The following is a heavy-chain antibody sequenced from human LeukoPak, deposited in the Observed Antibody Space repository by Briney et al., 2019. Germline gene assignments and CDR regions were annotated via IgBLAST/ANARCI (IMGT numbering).Heavy chain of an antibody. CDR1: GYTFTGYY. J-gene: IGHJ6*03. CDR2: INPNSGGT. D-gene: IGHD2-2*01. Sequence: GASVKVSCKASGYTFTGYYMHWVRQAPGQGLEWMGWINPNSGGTNYAQKFQGRVTMTRDTSISTAYMELSRLRSDDTAVYYCARDWSCSSTSCSYYYYYYMDVWGKGTTVTVSS. CDR3: ARDWSCSSTSCSYYYYYYMDV. V-gene: IGHV1-2*02.